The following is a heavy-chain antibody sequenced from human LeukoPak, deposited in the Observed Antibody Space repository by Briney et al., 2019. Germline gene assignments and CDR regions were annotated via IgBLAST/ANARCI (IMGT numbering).Heavy chain of an antibody. Sequence: PGGSLRLSCAASGFTFSSYAMHWVRQAPGKGLEYVSAISSNGGSTYYANSVKGRFTISRDNSKNTLYLQMGSLRAEDMAVYYCAREPQTGYSSSWYGVCDYWGQGTLVTVSS. CDR3: AREPQTGYSSSWYGVCDY. J-gene: IGHJ4*02. CDR2: ISSNGGST. V-gene: IGHV3-64*01. D-gene: IGHD6-13*01. CDR1: GFTFSSYA.